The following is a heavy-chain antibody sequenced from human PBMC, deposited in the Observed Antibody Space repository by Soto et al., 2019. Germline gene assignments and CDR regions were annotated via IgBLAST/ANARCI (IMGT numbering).Heavy chain of an antibody. J-gene: IGHJ6*02. V-gene: IGHV1-69*02. CDR2: IIPILGIA. Sequence: QVQRVQSGAEVKKPGSSVKVSCKASGGTFSSYTISWVRQAPGQGLDWMGRIIPILGIANYAQKFQDRVTITADKSTSGDYREISSLRSEGTAVYYCTTIVDTAMGSSYDGMDVWGQGTTVNVS. CDR3: TTIVDTAMGSSYDGMDV. CDR1: GGTFSSYT. D-gene: IGHD5-18*01.